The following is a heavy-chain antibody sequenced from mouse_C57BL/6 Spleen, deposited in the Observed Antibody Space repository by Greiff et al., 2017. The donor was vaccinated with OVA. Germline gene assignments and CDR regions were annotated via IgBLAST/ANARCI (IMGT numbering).Heavy chain of an antibody. CDR1: GYAFSSYW. J-gene: IGHJ1*03. V-gene: IGHV1-80*01. CDR3: ASSTGLNYWYFDV. Sequence: VQLQQSGAELVKPGASVKISCKASGYAFSSYWMNWVKQRPGKGLEWIGQIYPGDGDTNYNGKFKGKATLTADKSSSTAYMQLSSLTTEDSAVYFCASSTGLNYWYFDVWGTGTTVTVSS. CDR2: IYPGDGDT.